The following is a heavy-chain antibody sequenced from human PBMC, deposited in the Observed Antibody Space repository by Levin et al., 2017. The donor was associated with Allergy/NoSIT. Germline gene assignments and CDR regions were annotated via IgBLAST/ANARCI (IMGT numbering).Heavy chain of an antibody. CDR1: GFTFSSYA. CDR2: ISGSGGST. D-gene: IGHD3-10*01. J-gene: IGHJ4*02. V-gene: IGHV3-23*01. CDR3: AKDVEVLLRFRERTLDY. Sequence: PGGSLRLSCAASGFTFSSYAMSWVRQAPGKGLEWVSAISGSGGSTYYADSVKGRFTISRDNSKNTLCLQMNSLRAEDTAVYYCAKDVEVLLRFRERTLDYWGQGTLVTVSS.